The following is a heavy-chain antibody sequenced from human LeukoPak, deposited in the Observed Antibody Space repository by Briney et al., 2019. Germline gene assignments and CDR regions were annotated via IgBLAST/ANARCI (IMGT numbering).Heavy chain of an antibody. CDR3: ARDNLDYYYYYGMDV. V-gene: IGHV4-30-2*01. Sequence: PSQTLSLTCAVSGGSISSGGYSWSWIRQPPGKGLEWIGYIYHSGSTYYNPSLKSRVTISVDTSKNQFSLKLSSVTAADTAVYYCARDNLDYYYYYGMDVWGQGTTVTVSS. CDR1: GGSISSGGYS. D-gene: IGHD1-14*01. J-gene: IGHJ6*02. CDR2: IYHSGST.